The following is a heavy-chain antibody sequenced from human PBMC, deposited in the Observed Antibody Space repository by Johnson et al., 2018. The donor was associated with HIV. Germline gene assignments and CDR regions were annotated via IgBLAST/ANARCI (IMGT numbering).Heavy chain of an antibody. CDR1: GFTFSDYY. J-gene: IGHJ3*02. V-gene: IGHV3-7*05. Sequence: VQLVESGGGLVKPGGSLRLSCAASGFTFSDYYMSWIRQAPGKGLEWVANIKQDGSEKYYVDSVKGRFTISRDNAKNSLYLQMNSLRAEDTAVYYCARARTELAIWGQGTMVTVSS. CDR2: IKQDGSEK. D-gene: IGHD6-6*01. CDR3: ARARTELAI.